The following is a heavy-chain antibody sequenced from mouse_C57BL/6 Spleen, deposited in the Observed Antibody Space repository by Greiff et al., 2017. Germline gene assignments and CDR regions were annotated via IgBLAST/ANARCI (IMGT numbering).Heavy chain of an antibody. V-gene: IGHV1-61*01. CDR3: ARSYYSSRGFAY. J-gene: IGHJ3*01. D-gene: IGHD2-5*01. Sequence: QVQLQQPGAELVRPGSSVKLSCKASGYTFTSYWMDWVKQRPGQGLEWIGNIYPSDSETHYNQKFKDKATLTVDKSSSTAYMQLSSLTSEDSAVYYSARSYYSSRGFAYWGQGTLVTVSA. CDR1: GYTFTSYW. CDR2: IYPSDSET.